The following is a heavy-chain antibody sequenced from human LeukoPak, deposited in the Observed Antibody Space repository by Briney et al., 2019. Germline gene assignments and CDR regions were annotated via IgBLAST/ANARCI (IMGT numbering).Heavy chain of an antibody. Sequence: GGSLRLSCAASGFTFSNAWMSWVRQAPGKGLEWVGRIKSKTDGGTTDYAAPVKGRFTISRGDSKNTLYLQMNSLKTEDTAVYYCTTSYYYGSGSYYNVDYWGQGTLVTVSS. D-gene: IGHD3-10*01. J-gene: IGHJ4*02. CDR1: GFTFSNAW. V-gene: IGHV3-15*01. CDR3: TTSYYYGSGSYYNVDY. CDR2: IKSKTDGGTT.